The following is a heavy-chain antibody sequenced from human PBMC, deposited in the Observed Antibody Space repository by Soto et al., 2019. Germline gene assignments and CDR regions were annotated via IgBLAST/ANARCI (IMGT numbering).Heavy chain of an antibody. CDR3: ARGWGYDSSDYYYAY. J-gene: IGHJ4*02. CDR2: IIPMFGTA. CDR1: GGTFSRHA. Sequence: QVQLVQSGAEVRKPGSSVKVSCKASGGTFSRHAISWVRQAPGQGLEWMGGIIPMFGTANHAQKFQGRVTIIADESTSTAYMELSSLRSEDTAIYYCARGWGYDSSDYYYAYWCQGTVVIVSS. D-gene: IGHD3-22*01. V-gene: IGHV1-69*01.